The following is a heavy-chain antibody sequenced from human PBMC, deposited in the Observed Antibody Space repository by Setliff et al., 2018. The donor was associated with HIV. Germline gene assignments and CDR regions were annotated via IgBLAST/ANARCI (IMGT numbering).Heavy chain of an antibody. V-gene: IGHV3-23*01. CDR1: GFSFRSYA. CDR3: AKASRGEYYDNSGFFVTYFDY. D-gene: IGHD3-22*01. Sequence: LRLSCKASGFSFRSYAMSWVRQAPGKGLEWVSGITGSGGSTYYADSVKGRSTISRDNSGDTLYLHINSLRAEDTAVYYCAKASRGEYYDNSGFFVTYFDYWGQGKLVTVSS. CDR2: ITGSGGST. J-gene: IGHJ4*02.